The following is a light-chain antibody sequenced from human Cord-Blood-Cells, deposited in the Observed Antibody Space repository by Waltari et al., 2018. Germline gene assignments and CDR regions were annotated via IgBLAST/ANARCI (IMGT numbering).Light chain of an antibody. CDR1: QSVLYSANNKNY. CDR2: WAS. J-gene: IGKJ2*01. V-gene: IGKV4-1*01. Sequence: IVKTQSPDSLAVSLGETATITCKSSQSVLYSANNKNYLPWYQQKPGQPPKLLIYWASTRESGVPDRFSGSGSGTDFTLTISSLQAEDVAVYYCQQYYSTPYTFGQGTKLEIK. CDR3: QQYYSTPYT.